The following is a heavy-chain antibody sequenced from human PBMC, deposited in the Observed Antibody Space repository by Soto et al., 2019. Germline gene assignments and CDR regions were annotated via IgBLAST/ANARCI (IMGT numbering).Heavy chain of an antibody. J-gene: IGHJ6*02. CDR3: VRERKQWLTNRVYNYGLDV. CDR1: ELIFSSYR. V-gene: IGHV3-21*06. CDR2: ISSNSNNI. D-gene: IGHD6-19*01. Sequence: PGGSLRLSCVASELIFSSYRMHWVRQAPGKGLEWVSSISSNSNNINYLDSVKGRFTISRDNAKTSMYLQMNSLRAEDTGVYYCVRERKQWLTNRVYNYGLDVWGQGTTVTVSS.